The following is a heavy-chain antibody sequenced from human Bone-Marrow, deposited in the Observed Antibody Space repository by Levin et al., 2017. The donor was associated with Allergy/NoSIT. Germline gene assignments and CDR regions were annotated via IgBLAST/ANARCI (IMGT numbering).Heavy chain of an antibody. J-gene: IGHJ4*02. V-gene: IGHV3-23*01. Sequence: GGSLRLSCAASGFTFSSYAMSWVRQAPGKGLEWVSAISGSGGSTYYADSVKGRFTISRDNSKNTLYLQMNSLRAEDTAVYYCAKGPYYYDSSGYFDYWGQGTLVTVSS. D-gene: IGHD3-22*01. CDR2: ISGSGGST. CDR1: GFTFSSYA. CDR3: AKGPYYYDSSGYFDY.